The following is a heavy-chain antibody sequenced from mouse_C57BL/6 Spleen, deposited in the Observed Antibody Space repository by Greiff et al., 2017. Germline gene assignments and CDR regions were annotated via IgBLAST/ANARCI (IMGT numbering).Heavy chain of an antibody. V-gene: IGHV1-81*01. Sequence: VQLQQSGAELARPGASVKLSCKASGYTFTSYGISWVKQRTGQGLEWIGEIYPRSGNTYYNEKFKGKATLTADKSSSTAYMELRSLTSEDSAVYFCARGGVLRVFDYWGQGTTLTVSS. CDR1: GYTFTSYG. J-gene: IGHJ2*01. CDR3: ARGGVLRVFDY. D-gene: IGHD1-1*01. CDR2: IYPRSGNT.